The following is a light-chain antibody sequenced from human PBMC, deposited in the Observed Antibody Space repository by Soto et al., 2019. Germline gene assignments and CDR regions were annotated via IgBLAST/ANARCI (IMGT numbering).Light chain of an antibody. Sequence: EIVMTQSPATLPVSQGEGGTLTCRASESISGRLAWYQQKPGQAPRLLIYGTASRSTGIPARFCGSGSGTEFTLTISSLESDDFVVYYCQQYENWPRTFGQGTKVDIK. V-gene: IGKV3-15*01. CDR2: GTA. CDR3: QQYENWPRT. CDR1: ESISGR. J-gene: IGKJ1*01.